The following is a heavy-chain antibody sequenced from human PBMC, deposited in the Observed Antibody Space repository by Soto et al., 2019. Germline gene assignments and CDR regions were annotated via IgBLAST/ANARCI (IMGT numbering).Heavy chain of an antibody. CDR3: AQRVIAVTIYFAS. CDR2: IYGNDDK. D-gene: IGHD2-21*01. Sequence: QITLKESGPTLVKPTQTLTLTCTFSGFSLTTSGVGVGWIRQPPGKALEWLALIYGNDDKYFSPSLKSRLSITKDTSKNQVVLTLTNVDPVYSDTYYCAQRVIAVTIYFASWGQGVLVTVSS. J-gene: IGHJ4*02. V-gene: IGHV2-5*01. CDR1: GFSLTTSGVG.